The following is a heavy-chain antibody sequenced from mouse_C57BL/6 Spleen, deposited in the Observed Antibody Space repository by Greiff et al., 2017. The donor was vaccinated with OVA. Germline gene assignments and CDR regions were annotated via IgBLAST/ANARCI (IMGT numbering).Heavy chain of an antibody. Sequence: DVQLQESGAELVRPGASVKLSCTASGFNIKDDYMHWVKQRPEQGLEWIGWIDPENGDTEYASKFQGKATITADTSSNTAYLQLSSLTSEDTAVYYCTTSYRYAMDYWGQGTSVTVSS. CDR1: GFNIKDDY. J-gene: IGHJ4*01. CDR2: IDPENGDT. CDR3: TTSYRYAMDY. V-gene: IGHV14-4*01.